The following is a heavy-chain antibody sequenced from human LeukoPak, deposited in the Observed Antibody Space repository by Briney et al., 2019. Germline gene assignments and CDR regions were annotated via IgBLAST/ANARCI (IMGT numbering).Heavy chain of an antibody. CDR2: IYTSGST. Sequence: SETLSLTCTVSGGSISSGSYYWSWIRQPAGKGLEWIGRIYTSGSTNYKPSLKSRVTISVDTSKNQFSLKLSSVTAADTAVYYCARDRIAAALDYYMDVWGKGTTVTVSS. J-gene: IGHJ6*03. CDR3: ARDRIAAALDYYMDV. D-gene: IGHD6-13*01. CDR1: GGSISSGSYY. V-gene: IGHV4-61*02.